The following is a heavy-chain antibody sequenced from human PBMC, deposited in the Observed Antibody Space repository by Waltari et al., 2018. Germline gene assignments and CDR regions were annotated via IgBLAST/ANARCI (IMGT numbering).Heavy chain of an antibody. V-gene: IGHV1-3*03. CDR3: ARGSRLPFFDW. CDR2: INVGNGDT. CDR1: GYTFISYS. D-gene: IGHD4-17*01. J-gene: IGHJ4*02. Sequence: QVQLVQSGTEVKKPGATVKVSCKTSGYTFISYSMHWVRQAPGQRPEWMGWINVGNGDTKYSQEFQGRVNITSDTFARTTYMELRSLRSEDMAVYFCARGSRLPFFDWWGQGTLVSVSS.